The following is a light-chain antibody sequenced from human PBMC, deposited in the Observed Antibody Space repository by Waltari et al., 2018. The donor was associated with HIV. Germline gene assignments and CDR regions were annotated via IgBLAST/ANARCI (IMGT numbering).Light chain of an antibody. CDR3: YSAADNSGL. CDR2: KDS. V-gene: IGLV3-27*01. J-gene: IGLJ3*02. CDR1: LLAKKY. Sequence: SYELTQPSSVSVSPGQPARITCSGDLLAKKYVRWFQQKPGQAPVLVRYKDSERPSGIPARFSGSSSGTTVSLTIGGAQVDDEADYYCYSAADNSGLFGGGTKLTVL.